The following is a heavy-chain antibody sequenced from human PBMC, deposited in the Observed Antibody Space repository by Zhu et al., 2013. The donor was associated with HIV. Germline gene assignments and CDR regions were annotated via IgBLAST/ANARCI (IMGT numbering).Heavy chain of an antibody. CDR2: INPSGGST. CDR3: ARERIMVRGPSSGYFQH. V-gene: IGHV1-46*01. D-gene: IGHD3-10*01. CDR1: GYTFTSYY. Sequence: QVQLVQSGAEVKKPGASVKVSCKASGYTFTSYYMHWVRQAPGQGLEWMGIINPSGGSTSYAQKFQGRVTMTRDTSTSTVYMELSSLRSEDTAVYYCARERIMVRGPSSGYFQHWGQGTLVTVSS. J-gene: IGHJ1*01.